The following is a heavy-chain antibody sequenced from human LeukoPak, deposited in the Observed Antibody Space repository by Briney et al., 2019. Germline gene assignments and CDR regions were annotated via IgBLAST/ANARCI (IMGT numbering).Heavy chain of an antibody. Sequence: GGSLRLSCAASGFILSSYAMYWVRQAPGKGLEYVSSISSNGASTYYANSVKGRFTVSRDSSENTLYLQMGSLRVEDMAVYYRARDPFGDNYFDCWGQGTLVTVSS. J-gene: IGHJ4*02. CDR1: GFILSSYA. V-gene: IGHV3-64*01. CDR2: ISSNGAST. CDR3: ARDPFGDNYFDC. D-gene: IGHD3-9*01.